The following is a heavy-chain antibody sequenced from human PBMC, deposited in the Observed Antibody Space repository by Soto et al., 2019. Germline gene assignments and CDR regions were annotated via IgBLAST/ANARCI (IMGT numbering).Heavy chain of an antibody. CDR3: ARVIRGAYYNSPLDT. CDR1: GYTFTDYF. V-gene: IGHV1-2*02. D-gene: IGHD3-10*01. J-gene: IGHJ5*02. CDR2: INPYSGGA. Sequence: ASVKVSCKASGYTFTDYFMHWVRQAPGQGLEWMGWINPYSGGADYAQSFQCRVTMTRDTSISTVYMELSRLRFDDTAVYYCARVIRGAYYNSPLDTWGQGTVVTVSS.